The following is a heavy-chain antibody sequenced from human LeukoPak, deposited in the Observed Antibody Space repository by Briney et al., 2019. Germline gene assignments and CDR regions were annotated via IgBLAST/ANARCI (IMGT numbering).Heavy chain of an antibody. CDR1: GFTFSSYA. Sequence: GGSLRLSCAASGFTFSSYAMTWVRRAPGKGLEWVSTISGSGGSTSYADSVKGRFTISRDNSKNTLYLQMNSLRAEDTAVYYCAKDFRGSSYWYNFFDYWGQGTLVTVSS. CDR2: ISGSGGST. V-gene: IGHV3-23*01. CDR3: AKDFRGSSYWYNFFDY. J-gene: IGHJ4*02. D-gene: IGHD6-19*01.